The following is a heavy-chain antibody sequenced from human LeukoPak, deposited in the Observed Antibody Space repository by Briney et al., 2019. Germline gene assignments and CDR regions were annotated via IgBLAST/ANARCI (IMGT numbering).Heavy chain of an antibody. CDR3: AREIAVAGTFYFDY. J-gene: IGHJ4*02. V-gene: IGHV3-48*01. CDR1: GFTFSSYS. D-gene: IGHD6-19*01. CDR2: ISSSSSTI. Sequence: AGGSLRLSCAASGFTFSSYSMNWVRQAPGKGLEWVSYISSSSSTIYYADSVKGRFTTSRDNAKNSLYLQMNSLRAEDTAVYYCAREIAVAGTFYFDYWGQGTLVTVSS.